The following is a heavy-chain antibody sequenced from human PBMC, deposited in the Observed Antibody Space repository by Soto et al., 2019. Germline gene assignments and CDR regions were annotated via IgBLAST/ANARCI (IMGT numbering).Heavy chain of an antibody. CDR3: ARSRVELRSRWFGP. V-gene: IGHV4-39*01. CDR1: GGCISSSSYY. D-gene: IGHD1-7*01. CDR2: IYYSGST. Sequence: SETMSLTCTVCGGCISSSSYYWGWIRQPPGKGLEWIGSIYYSGSTYYNPSLKSRVTISVDTSKNQFSLKLSSVTAADTAVYYCARSRVELRSRWFGPWGQGTLVTVSS. J-gene: IGHJ5*02.